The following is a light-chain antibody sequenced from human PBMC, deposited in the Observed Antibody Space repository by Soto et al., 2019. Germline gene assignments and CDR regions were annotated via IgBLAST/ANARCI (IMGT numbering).Light chain of an antibody. J-gene: IGLJ2*01. Sequence: QPVLTQSPSASASLGASVKLTCTLSSGHSNYAIAWHQQQSEKGPRYLMKLNSDGSHSKGDGIPDRFSGSSSGAERYLTISSLKSEDEAHYYCQTWGSGIVVFGGGTKLTVL. CDR3: QTWGSGIVV. V-gene: IGLV4-69*01. CDR1: SGHSNYA. CDR2: LNSDGSH.